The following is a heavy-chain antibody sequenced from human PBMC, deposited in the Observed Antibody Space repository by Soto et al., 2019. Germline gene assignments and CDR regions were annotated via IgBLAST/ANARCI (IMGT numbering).Heavy chain of an antibody. CDR2: INAGNGNT. CDR3: ARFSGYYLPDY. Sequence: QVQLVQSGAEEKKPGSSVKVSCKASGYTFTNYATHLVRQAPGQRLEWMGRINAGNGNTKYSQKFQGRVTITRDTSASTAYRELISLRSEYTAVDYCARFSGYYLPDYWGQGTLVTVSS. J-gene: IGHJ4*02. V-gene: IGHV1-3*05. CDR1: GYTFTNYA. D-gene: IGHD5-12*01.